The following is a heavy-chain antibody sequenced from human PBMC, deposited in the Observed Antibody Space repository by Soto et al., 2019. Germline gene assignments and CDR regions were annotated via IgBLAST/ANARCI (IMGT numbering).Heavy chain of an antibody. CDR2: IYYSGST. D-gene: IGHD3-3*01. CDR3: ARVSFWSGFSHYFDY. V-gene: IGHV4-59*01. CDR1: GGSISSYY. Sequence: PSETLSLTCTVSGGSISSYYWSWIRQPPGKGLEWIGYIYYSGSTNYNPSLKSRVTISVDTSKNQFSLKLSSVTAADTAVYYCARVSFWSGFSHYFDYWGQGTLVTVSS. J-gene: IGHJ4*02.